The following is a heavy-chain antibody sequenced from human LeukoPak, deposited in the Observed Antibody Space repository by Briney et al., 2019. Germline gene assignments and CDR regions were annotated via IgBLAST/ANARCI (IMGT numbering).Heavy chain of an antibody. CDR2: ISYDGSNK. Sequence: PGGSLRLSCAASGFTFSSYGMHWVRQAPGKGLEWVAVISYDGSNKYYADSVKGRFTISRDNSKNTLYLQMNSLRAEDTAVYYCAKALGSERIADYWGQGTLVTVSS. CDR1: GFTFSSYG. D-gene: IGHD3-10*01. J-gene: IGHJ4*02. V-gene: IGHV3-30*18. CDR3: AKALGSERIADY.